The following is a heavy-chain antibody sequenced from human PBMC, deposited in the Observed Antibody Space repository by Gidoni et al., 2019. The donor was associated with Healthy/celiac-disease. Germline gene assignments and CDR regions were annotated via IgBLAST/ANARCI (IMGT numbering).Heavy chain of an antibody. Sequence: QVQLVQSGAEVKKPGSSVKVSCKASGGTFSSYAISWVRQAPGQGLEWMGRIIPILGIANYAQKFQGRVTITADKSTSTAYMELSSLRSEDTAVYYCARDTPSLRDGYRLRQFDYWGQGTLVTVSS. CDR3: ARDTPSLRDGYRLRQFDY. D-gene: IGHD5-12*01. CDR2: IIPILGIA. J-gene: IGHJ4*02. V-gene: IGHV1-69*04. CDR1: GGTFSSYA.